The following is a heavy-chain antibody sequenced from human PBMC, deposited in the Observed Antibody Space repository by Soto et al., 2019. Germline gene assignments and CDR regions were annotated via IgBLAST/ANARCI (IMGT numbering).Heavy chain of an antibody. CDR3: ARVNGIAAAGTRFDP. D-gene: IGHD6-13*01. CDR2: INPSGGST. CDR1: GYTFTSYY. V-gene: IGHV1-46*03. J-gene: IGHJ5*02. Sequence: ASVKVSCKASGYTFTSYYTHWVRQAPGQGLEWMGIINPSGGSTSYAQKFQGRVTMTRDTSTSTVYMELCSLRSEDTAVYYCARVNGIAAAGTRFDPWGQGTLVTVSS.